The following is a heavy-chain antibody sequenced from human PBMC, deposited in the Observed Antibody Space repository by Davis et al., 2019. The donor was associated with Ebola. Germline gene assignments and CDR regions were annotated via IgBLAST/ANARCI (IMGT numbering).Heavy chain of an antibody. CDR1: GVTFKNYA. CDR3: ATCGFCISSSGIDY. J-gene: IGHJ4*02. Sequence: GESLKISCAASGVTFKNYAMGWVRQAPGKGLEWVSGISGSGGSAYYADSVKGRFTISRDNSKDTVFLQMNSLRAEDTAVYYCATCGFCISSSGIDYRGQGTLVTVSS. V-gene: IGHV3-23*01. D-gene: IGHD6-19*01. CDR2: ISGSGGSA.